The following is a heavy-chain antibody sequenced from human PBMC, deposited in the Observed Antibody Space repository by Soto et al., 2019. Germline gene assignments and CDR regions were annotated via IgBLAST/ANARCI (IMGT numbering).Heavy chain of an antibody. V-gene: IGHV2-5*01. CDR2: IYWNDDK. D-gene: IGHD2-21*02. J-gene: IGHJ5*02. CDR3: SRLLTAALFSYDL. Sequence: QITLKESGPTLVKPTQTLTLTCTLSGFSHSTSGVAVGWIRQPPGKALEWLGHIYWNDDKYYSTSLKSRLSLTKDTSKNQVVLTMTNVDPFDTGTYYCSRLLTAALFSYDLWGQGTLVTVSS. CDR1: GFSHSTSGVA.